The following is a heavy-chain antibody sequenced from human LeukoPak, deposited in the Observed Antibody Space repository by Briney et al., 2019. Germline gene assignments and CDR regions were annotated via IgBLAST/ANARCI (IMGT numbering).Heavy chain of an antibody. Sequence: GGSLRLSCAAPGFTLSSYAMSWVRQAPGKGVELVSAISGSGGSQYNADSVKGRFPISRDNSKNTLYLQMNSLRAEDTAVYYCAKDLGVLYSYNYFDYWGQGTLVTVSS. CDR2: ISGSGGSQ. J-gene: IGHJ4*02. V-gene: IGHV3-23*01. CDR3: AKDLGVLYSYNYFDY. CDR1: GFTLSSYA. D-gene: IGHD5-18*01.